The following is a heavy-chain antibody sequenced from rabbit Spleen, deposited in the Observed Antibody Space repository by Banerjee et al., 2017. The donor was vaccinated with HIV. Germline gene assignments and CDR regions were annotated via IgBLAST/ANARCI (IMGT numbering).Heavy chain of an antibody. CDR2: IAGSSSGFT. Sequence: QEQLKETGGGLVQPGGSLTLSCKASGFSFSSSDYICWVRQAPGKGLEWISCIAGSSSGFTYSATWAKGRFTISKTSSTTVTLQMTSLTVADTATYFCARDTGSSFSSYGMDLWGPGTLVTVS. CDR3: ARDTGSSFSSYGMDL. V-gene: IGHV1S45*01. CDR1: GFSFSSSDY. J-gene: IGHJ6*01. D-gene: IGHD8-1*01.